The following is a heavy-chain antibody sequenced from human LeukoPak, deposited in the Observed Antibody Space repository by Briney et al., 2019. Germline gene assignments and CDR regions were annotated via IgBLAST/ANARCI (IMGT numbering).Heavy chain of an antibody. CDR2: ISGSGITT. J-gene: IGHJ4*02. D-gene: IGHD1-26*01. CDR1: GFTFSNYA. V-gene: IGHV3-23*01. CDR3: AKERREQSRDNYFDY. Sequence: PGGPLRLPCAASGFTFSNYAMSWVRLAPGRGLEWVSVISGSGITTFYADSVKGRFTISRDNSKNTLYLQMNSLRAEDTAVYYCAKERREQSRDNYFDYWGQGTLVTVSS.